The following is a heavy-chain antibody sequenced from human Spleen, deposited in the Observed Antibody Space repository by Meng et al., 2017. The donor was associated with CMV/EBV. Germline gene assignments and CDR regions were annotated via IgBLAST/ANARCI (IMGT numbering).Heavy chain of an antibody. V-gene: IGHV1-69*05. D-gene: IGHD6-6*01. J-gene: IGHJ5*02. CDR2: IVPLFGTA. CDR3: ARDQDSSSFNWLDP. Sequence: ASGGPFNSYAINWVRPAPGQGLEWMGGIVPLFGTANYTQKFQGRVTITRDESTSTVYMELSSLRSADTAVYYCARDQDSSSFNWLDPWGQGTLVTVSS. CDR1: GGPFNSYA.